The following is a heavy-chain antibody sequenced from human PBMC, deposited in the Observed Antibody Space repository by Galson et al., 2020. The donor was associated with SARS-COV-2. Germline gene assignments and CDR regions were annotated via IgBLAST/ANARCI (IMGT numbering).Heavy chain of an antibody. CDR3: AREPPSGSYYTYFDY. CDR1: GDSVSNNGAA. CDR2: TYYRSKWYN. V-gene: IGHV6-1*01. J-gene: IGHJ4*02. D-gene: IGHD1-26*01. Sequence: SQTLSLTCAISGDSVSNNGAAWNWIRQSPSRGLEWLARTYYRSKWYNDFAVSVKSRITINSDTSKNQFSLQLNSVTPEDTAVYYCAREPPSGSYYTYFDYWGQGTLATVSS.